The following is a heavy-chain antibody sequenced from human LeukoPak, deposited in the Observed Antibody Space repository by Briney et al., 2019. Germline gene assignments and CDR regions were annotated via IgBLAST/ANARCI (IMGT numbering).Heavy chain of an antibody. D-gene: IGHD5-12*01. J-gene: IGHJ4*02. CDR2: IYYSGST. CDR1: GGSISSSSYF. V-gene: IGHV4-39*01. Sequence: PSETLSLTCTVSGGSISSSSYFWGWIRQPPGKGLDWIGSIYYSGSTYYNPSLESRVTISVDTSKNQFSLKLNSVTAADTAVYYCARHGGLKYGGYEKRFDYWGQGTLVTVSS. CDR3: ARHGGLKYGGYEKRFDY.